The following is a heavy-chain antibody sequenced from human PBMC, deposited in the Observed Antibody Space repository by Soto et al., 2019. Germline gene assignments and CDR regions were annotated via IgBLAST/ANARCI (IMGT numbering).Heavy chain of an antibody. D-gene: IGHD3-10*01. CDR3: ARGLGVRGVIIGPDYYYGMDV. CDR1: GCSISSYY. CDR2: IHHSGST. V-gene: IGHV4-59*01. Sequence: WETLSLTCTVSGCSISSYYWSWIRQPPGKGLEWMGYIHHSGSTNYNPSPQRRRSTSVNTTNKQFLLKLSNVTAADTAAYYCARGLGVRGVIIGPDYYYGMDVWGQGTTVTVSS. J-gene: IGHJ6*02.